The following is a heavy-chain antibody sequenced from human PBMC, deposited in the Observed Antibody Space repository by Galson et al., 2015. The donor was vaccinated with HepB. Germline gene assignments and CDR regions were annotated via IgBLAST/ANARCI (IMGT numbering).Heavy chain of an antibody. CDR1: GGSISSGSYY. J-gene: IGHJ5*02. V-gene: IGHV4-61*02. D-gene: IGHD6-6*01. Sequence: CTVSGGSISSGSYYWSWIRQPAGKGLEWIGRIYTSGSTNYNPSLKSRVTISVDTSKNQFSLKLSSVTAADTAVYYCARDTSIAARRGWFDPWGQGTLVTVSS. CDR3: ARDTSIAARRGWFDP. CDR2: IYTSGST.